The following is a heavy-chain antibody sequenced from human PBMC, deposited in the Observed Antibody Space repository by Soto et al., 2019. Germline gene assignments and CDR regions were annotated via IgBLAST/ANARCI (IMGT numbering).Heavy chain of an antibody. Sequence: ASVKVSWKASGGTFSSYAISWVRQAPGQGLEWMGGIIPIFGTANYAQKFQGRVTITADESTSTAYMELSSLRSEDTAVYYCARDRNIVATIYNYYGMDVWGQGTTVTVSS. V-gene: IGHV1-69*13. D-gene: IGHD5-12*01. J-gene: IGHJ6*02. CDR1: GGTFSSYA. CDR2: IIPIFGTA. CDR3: ARDRNIVATIYNYYGMDV.